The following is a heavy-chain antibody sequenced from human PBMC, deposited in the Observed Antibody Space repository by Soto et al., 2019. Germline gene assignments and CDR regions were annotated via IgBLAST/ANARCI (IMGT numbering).Heavy chain of an antibody. CDR3: ATVHSTSRSFDY. V-gene: IGHV3-23*01. D-gene: IGHD6-6*01. Sequence: EVQLLESGGGLVQPGGSLRLSCAASGFTFSMSAMTWVCQAPGKGLEWISTTGLNGRTTYYADSVKGRFTVSRDNSKNTLDLHMSSLRAEDTAVYYCATVHSTSRSFDYWGQGTLVTVSS. CDR1: GFTFSMSA. J-gene: IGHJ4*02. CDR2: TGLNGRTT.